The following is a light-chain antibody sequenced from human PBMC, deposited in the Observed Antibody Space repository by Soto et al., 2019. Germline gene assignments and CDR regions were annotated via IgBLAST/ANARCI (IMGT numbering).Light chain of an antibody. CDR2: EAS. Sequence: QSVLTQPPSVSGSPGQSVTISCTGTSTDFVSYNRVSWYQQPPGTAPKLIIYEASNRPSGVPDRFSGSKSGNTASLTISGLQAADEADYYCSLYTISSALQVFGTGTKVTAL. J-gene: IGLJ1*01. CDR1: STDFVSYNR. V-gene: IGLV2-18*01. CDR3: SLYTISSALQV.